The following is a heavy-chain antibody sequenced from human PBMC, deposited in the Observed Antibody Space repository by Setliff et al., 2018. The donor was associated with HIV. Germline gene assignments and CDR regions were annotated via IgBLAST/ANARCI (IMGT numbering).Heavy chain of an antibody. D-gene: IGHD3-16*01. CDR1: GASISSYY. CDR2: ISPTGNT. Sequence: PSETLSLTCSVSGASISSYYWSWIRQPPGKGLEWIGYISPTGNTNYNPSLKSRVTISTDTSKNQFSLNVRSVTAADTAVYFCARVVLAPGPPYFDYWGQGTLVTVSS. V-gene: IGHV4-4*09. J-gene: IGHJ4*02. CDR3: ARVVLAPGPPYFDY.